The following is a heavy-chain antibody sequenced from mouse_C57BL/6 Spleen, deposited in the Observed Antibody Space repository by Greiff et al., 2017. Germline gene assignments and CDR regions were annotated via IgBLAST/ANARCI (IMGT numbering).Heavy chain of an antibody. V-gene: IGHV1-64*01. CDR2: IHPNSGST. Sequence: QVQLQQPGAELVKPGASVKLSCKASGYTFTSYWMHWVKQRPGQGLEWIGMIHPNSGSTNYNEKFKSKATLTVDKSSSTAYMQLSSLTSEDSAVYYCARPYYYGSSYGARDYWGQGTSVTVSS. D-gene: IGHD1-1*01. J-gene: IGHJ4*01. CDR3: ARPYYYGSSYGARDY. CDR1: GYTFTSYW.